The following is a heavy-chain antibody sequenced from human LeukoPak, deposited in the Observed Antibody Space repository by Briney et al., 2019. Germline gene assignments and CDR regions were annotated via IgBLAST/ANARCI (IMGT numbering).Heavy chain of an antibody. CDR3: ARGDYESSVLPDY. CDR2: IYHTGTT. V-gene: IGHV4-38-2*02. Sequence: SETLSLTCTVSSYSISTNYYLGWIRQPPGKGLEWIGSIYHTGTTYYNPSLKSRVTISVDTSKNQFSLKLTSVTAADTAVYYCARGDYESSVLPDYWGQGTLVTVSS. J-gene: IGHJ4*02. CDR1: SYSISTNYY. D-gene: IGHD3-22*01.